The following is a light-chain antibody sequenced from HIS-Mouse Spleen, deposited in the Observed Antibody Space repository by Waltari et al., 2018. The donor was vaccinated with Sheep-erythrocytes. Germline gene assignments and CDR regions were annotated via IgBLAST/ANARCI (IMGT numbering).Light chain of an antibody. CDR2: DVS. V-gene: IGLV2-23*02. Sequence: QSALTQPASVSGSPGKSITISCTGTSSDVGSYNLVSWYQQHPGKAPKLMIYDVSKRPSGVPDRFSGSKSGNTASLTISGLQAEDEADYYCCSYAGSYNHVFATGTKVTVL. J-gene: IGLJ1*01. CDR3: CSYAGSYNHV. CDR1: SSDVGSYNL.